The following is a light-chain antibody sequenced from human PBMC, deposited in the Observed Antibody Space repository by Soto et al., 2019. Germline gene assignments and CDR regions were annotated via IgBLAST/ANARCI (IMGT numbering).Light chain of an antibody. CDR3: QQFSSYPLT. CDR1: QTVRNNY. V-gene: IGKV3-20*01. Sequence: IVFTQSPATLSSFPCHRLPLYFSSSQTVRNNYLAWYQQKPGQAPRLLIYDASSRATGIPDRFSGGGSGTDFTLTISRLEPEDFAVYYCQQFSSYPLTFGGGTKVDIK. CDR2: DAS. J-gene: IGKJ4*01.